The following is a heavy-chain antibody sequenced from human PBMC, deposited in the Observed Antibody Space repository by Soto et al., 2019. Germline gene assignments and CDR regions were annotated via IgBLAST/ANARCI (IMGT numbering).Heavy chain of an antibody. CDR3: ARGMGAAWVTPLSH. CDR2: LYTADST. D-gene: IGHD2-21*02. J-gene: IGHJ4*02. CDR1: GFNVDNVY. V-gene: IGHV3-53*01. Sequence: EVQLVESGGGLIQPGGSLRLSCIASGFNVDNVYMSWVRQAPGKGLEWVSVLYTADSTNYADSVKGRFTISRDSSKNTVYLQMDSLRAGDTALYYCARGMGAAWVTPLSHWGQGTLVIVSS.